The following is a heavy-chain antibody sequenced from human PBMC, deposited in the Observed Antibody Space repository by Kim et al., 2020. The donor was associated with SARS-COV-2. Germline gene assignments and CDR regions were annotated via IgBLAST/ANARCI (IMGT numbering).Heavy chain of an antibody. CDR1: GGTFSSYA. V-gene: IGHV1-69*13. J-gene: IGHJ4*02. CDR2: IIPIFGTA. D-gene: IGHD3-10*01. CDR3: ARDSMVRGVWRYFDY. Sequence: SVKVSCKASGGTFSSYAISWVRQAPGQGLEWMGGIIPIFGTANYAQKFQGRVTITADESTSTAYMELSSLRSEDTAVYYCARDSMVRGVWRYFDYWGQGTLVTVSS.